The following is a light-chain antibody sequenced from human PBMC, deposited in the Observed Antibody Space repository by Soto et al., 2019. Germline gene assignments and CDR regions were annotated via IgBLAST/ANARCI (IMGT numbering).Light chain of an antibody. CDR2: GAS. Sequence: EIVMTQSPATLSVSPGERATLSCRASQSVSSNLAWYQQKPGQAPRLLIYGASTRATGIPARFSGSGSGTEFTLTISSLQSEDLAVYYCQQYNNWHPINFGQGTLLEIK. J-gene: IGKJ5*01. CDR3: QQYNNWHPIN. V-gene: IGKV3-15*01. CDR1: QSVSSN.